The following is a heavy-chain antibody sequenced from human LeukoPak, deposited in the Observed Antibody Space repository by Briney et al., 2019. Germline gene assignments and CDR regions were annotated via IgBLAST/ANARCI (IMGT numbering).Heavy chain of an antibody. V-gene: IGHV4-34*01. J-gene: IGHJ4*02. Sequence: SETLSLTCSVSGGSISTHYWSWIRQSAGKGLEWIGEINHSGSTNYNPSLKSRVTISVDTSKNQFSLKLSSVTAADTAVYYCARESNYDYVWGSYPRTLDYWGQGTLVTVSS. CDR2: INHSGST. CDR1: GGSISTHY. D-gene: IGHD3-16*02. CDR3: ARESNYDYVWGSYPRTLDY.